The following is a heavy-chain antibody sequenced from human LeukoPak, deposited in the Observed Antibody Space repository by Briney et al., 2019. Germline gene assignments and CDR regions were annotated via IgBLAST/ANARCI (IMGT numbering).Heavy chain of an antibody. CDR1: GGSISSYY. CDR3: ARGRMSVGFDS. CDR2: IYNSGST. V-gene: IGHV4-59*12. Sequence: PSETLSLTCTVSGGSISSYYWSWIRQPPGKGLEWIGYIYNSGSTNYNPSLKSRVTISVDTSKNQFSLQLNSATPEDTAVYYCARGRMSVGFDSWGQGTLVTVSS. J-gene: IGHJ4*02.